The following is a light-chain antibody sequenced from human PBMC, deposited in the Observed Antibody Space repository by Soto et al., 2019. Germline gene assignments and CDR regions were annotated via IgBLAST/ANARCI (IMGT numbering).Light chain of an antibody. CDR3: QVWDSSSDHP. J-gene: IGLJ2*01. V-gene: IGLV3-21*04. CDR1: NIGSKS. CDR2: YDS. Sequence: SYELTQPPSVSVAPVKTARITCGGNNIGSKSVHWYQQKPGQAPVLVIYYDSDRPSGIPERFSGSNSGNTATLTISRVEAGDEADYYCQVWDSSSDHPFGGGTKLTVL.